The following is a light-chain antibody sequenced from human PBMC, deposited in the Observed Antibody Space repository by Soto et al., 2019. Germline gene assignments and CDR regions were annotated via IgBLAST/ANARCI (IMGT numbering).Light chain of an antibody. V-gene: IGKV3-20*01. CDR3: QQYASSPLT. CDR1: QSVSKNY. J-gene: IGKJ4*01. CDR2: GAS. Sequence: EIVLTQSPGTLSLSPGERGTLSCRASQSVSKNYLAWYQQKPGQAPRLLIYGASSRATGIPDRFSGSGSGTDFTLTISRLEPEDVGVYSCQQYASSPLTFGGGTKVEIK.